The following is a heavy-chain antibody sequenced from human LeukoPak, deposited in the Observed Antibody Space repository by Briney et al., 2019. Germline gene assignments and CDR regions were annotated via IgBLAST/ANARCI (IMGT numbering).Heavy chain of an antibody. D-gene: IGHD3-10*01. V-gene: IGHV3-48*03. Sequence: PGGSLRLSCAVSGFTFSSYEMNWVRQAPGKGREWVSYISSSGSTIYYTDSVKGRFTISRDNARNSLDLQMNSLRAEDTAVYYCARGPMLRGVIIRRSKSGYFDYWGQGTLVTVSS. CDR1: GFTFSSYE. CDR3: ARGPMLRGVIIRRSKSGYFDY. CDR2: ISSSGSTI. J-gene: IGHJ4*02.